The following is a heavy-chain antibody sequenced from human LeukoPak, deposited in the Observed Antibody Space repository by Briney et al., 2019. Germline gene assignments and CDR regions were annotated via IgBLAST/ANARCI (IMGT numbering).Heavy chain of an antibody. CDR2: INPNSGVT. CDR3: ARDLKARRSYYDSSL. CDR1: GYTFTGYY. Sequence: GASVKVSCKASGYTFTGYYMYWVRQAPGQGLEWMGWINPNSGVTNYAQNFQGRVTMTRDTSISTAYMELSRLRSDDTAVYYCARDLKARRSYYDSSLWGQGTMVTVSS. V-gene: IGHV1-2*02. D-gene: IGHD3-22*01. J-gene: IGHJ3*01.